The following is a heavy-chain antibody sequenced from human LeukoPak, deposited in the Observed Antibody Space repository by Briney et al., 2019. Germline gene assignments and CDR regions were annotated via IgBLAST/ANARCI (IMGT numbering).Heavy chain of an antibody. CDR2: ISWNSGSI. V-gene: IGHV3-9*01. Sequence: SGGSLRLSCAASGFTVSSNYMSWVRQAPGKGLEWVSGISWNSGSIGYADSVKGRFTISRDNAKNSLYLQMNSLRAEDTALYYCAKSRYYDSSLDYWGQGTLVTVSS. J-gene: IGHJ4*02. CDR1: GFTVSSNY. D-gene: IGHD3-22*01. CDR3: AKSRYYDSSLDY.